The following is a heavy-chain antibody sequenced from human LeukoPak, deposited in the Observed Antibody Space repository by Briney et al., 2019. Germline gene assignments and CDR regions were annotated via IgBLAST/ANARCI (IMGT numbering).Heavy chain of an antibody. V-gene: IGHV3-23*01. J-gene: IGHJ4*02. Sequence: GGSLRLSCAASGFTFSNYVMTWVRQAPGKGLEWVSSIGESGQSTYYADSVKGRFTISRDNSKHTLYLQMNTLGADDTALYYCAKRIEYSSSSAYFDYWGQGTLVTVSS. CDR3: AKRIEYSSSSAYFDY. CDR2: IGESGQST. CDR1: GFTFSNYV. D-gene: IGHD6-6*01.